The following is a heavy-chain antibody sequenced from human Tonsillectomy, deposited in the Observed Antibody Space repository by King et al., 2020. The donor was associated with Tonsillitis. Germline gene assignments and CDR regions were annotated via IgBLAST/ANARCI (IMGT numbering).Heavy chain of an antibody. J-gene: IGHJ3*02. Sequence: QLVQSGAEVKKPGASMKVSCKTPGYTFTNYDINWVRQATGQGLEWMGWMNPNSGNTGYAQKFQGRVTMTRNTSISTAYMELSSLRFEDTAVYYCASQTRTTGAFDIWGQGTMVTVSS. CDR1: GYTFTNYD. CDR3: ASQTRTTGAFDI. CDR2: MNPNSGNT. D-gene: IGHD1-7*01. V-gene: IGHV1-8*02.